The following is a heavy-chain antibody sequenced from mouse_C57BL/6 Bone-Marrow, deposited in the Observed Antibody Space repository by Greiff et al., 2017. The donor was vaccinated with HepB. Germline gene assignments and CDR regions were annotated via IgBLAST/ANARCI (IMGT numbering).Heavy chain of an antibody. D-gene: IGHD2-3*01. Sequence: QVQLQQPGAELVKPGASVKLSCKASGYTFTSYWIHWVKQRPGQGLEWIGMIHPNSGSTNYNEKFKSKATLTVDKSSSTAYMQLSSLTSEDSAVYYCAMSYDGSLYFDYWGQGTTLTVSS. CDR2: IHPNSGST. CDR1: GYTFTSYW. J-gene: IGHJ2*01. CDR3: AMSYDGSLYFDY. V-gene: IGHV1-64*01.